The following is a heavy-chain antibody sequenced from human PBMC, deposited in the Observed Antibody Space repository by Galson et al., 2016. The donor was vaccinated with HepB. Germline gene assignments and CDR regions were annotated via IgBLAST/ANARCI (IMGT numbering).Heavy chain of an antibody. CDR3: AKGGDSDN. CDR1: GFTSSSSS. CDR2: IDGNDDST. V-gene: IGHV3-23*01. D-gene: IGHD7-27*01. J-gene: IGHJ4*02. Sequence: SLRLSCAASGFTSSSSSLSWIRQAPGMGLEWVSSIDGNDDSTYYADSVKGRFTISKDKSENTLFLQMNGLRGEDTAVYYCAKGGDSDNWGQGTLVAVSS.